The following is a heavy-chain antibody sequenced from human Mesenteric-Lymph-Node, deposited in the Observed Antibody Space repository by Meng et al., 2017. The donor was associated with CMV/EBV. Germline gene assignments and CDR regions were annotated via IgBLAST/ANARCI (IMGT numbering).Heavy chain of an antibody. CDR1: GFTFNTHW. CDR2: INGDGSIT. J-gene: IGHJ4*02. D-gene: IGHD2-15*01. CDR3: AKDISATLGDRCGVYDY. V-gene: IGHV3-74*01. Sequence: GESLKIPCAASGFTFNTHWMHWVRQVPGKGPVWVSRINGDGSITTYADSVKGRFTISRDNAKNTLYLQMNSLRPEDTAFYYCAKDISATLGDRCGVYDYWGRGMLVTVSS.